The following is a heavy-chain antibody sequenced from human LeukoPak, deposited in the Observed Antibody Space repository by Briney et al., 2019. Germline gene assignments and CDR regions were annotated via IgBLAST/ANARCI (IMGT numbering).Heavy chain of an antibody. J-gene: IGHJ6*03. V-gene: IGHV4-39*01. CDR1: GGSIISSSYY. Sequence: SETLSLTCTVSGGSIISSSYYWGWIRQPPGEGLEWIGSTYYSGSTYYNPSLKSRVTISVDTSKNQFSLKLSSVTAADTAVYYCARRSSAVIGSHYYYYYMDVWGKGTTVTVSS. D-gene: IGHD3-16*02. CDR3: ARRSSAVIGSHYYYYYMDV. CDR2: TYYSGST.